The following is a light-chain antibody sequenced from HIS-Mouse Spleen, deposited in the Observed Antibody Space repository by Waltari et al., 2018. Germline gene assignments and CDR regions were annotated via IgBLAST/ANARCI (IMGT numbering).Light chain of an antibody. CDR1: QSVSYSSNKKDY. J-gene: IGKJ2*01. CDR3: QQYYSTPYT. CDR2: WGS. V-gene: IGKV4-1*01. Sequence: DIVMTQSPDSLAVSLGERAPITCKSRQSVSYSSNKKDYLAWYQQKPGQPPKLLIYWGSNRESGVPDRFSGSGSGTDFTLNISSLHAEDVAVYYCQQYYSTPYTFGQGTKLEIK.